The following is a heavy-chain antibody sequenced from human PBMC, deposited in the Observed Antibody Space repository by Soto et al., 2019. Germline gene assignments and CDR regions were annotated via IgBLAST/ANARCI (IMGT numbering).Heavy chain of an antibody. V-gene: IGHV4-34*01. CDR2: INHSGST. D-gene: IGHD5-12*01. J-gene: IGHJ6*02. Sequence: QVQLQQWGAGLLKPSETLSLTCAVYGGSFSGYYWSWIRQPPGKGLEWIGEINHSGSTNYNPSLKGRVTISVDTSKNQFSLKLSSVTAADTAVYYCARVRRGYSGYPRNYYYYGMDVWGQGTTVTVSS. CDR1: GGSFSGYY. CDR3: ARVRRGYSGYPRNYYYYGMDV.